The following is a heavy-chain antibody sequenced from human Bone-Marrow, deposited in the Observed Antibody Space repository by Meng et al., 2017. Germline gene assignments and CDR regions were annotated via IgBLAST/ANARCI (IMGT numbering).Heavy chain of an antibody. D-gene: IGHD3-22*01. Sequence: GESLKISCSASGFTFSSYGMHWVRQAPGKGLGWVAVIWYDGSNKYYADSVKGRFTISRDNSKNTLYLQMNSLRAEDTAVYYCARALGLDSSGYYLTFSQLDYWGQGTLVTVSS. CDR1: GFTFSSYG. CDR2: IWYDGSNK. J-gene: IGHJ4*02. CDR3: ARALGLDSSGYYLTFSQLDY. V-gene: IGHV3-33*01.